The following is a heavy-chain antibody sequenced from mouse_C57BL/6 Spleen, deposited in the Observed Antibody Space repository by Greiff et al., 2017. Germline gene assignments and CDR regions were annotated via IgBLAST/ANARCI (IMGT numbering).Heavy chain of an antibody. D-gene: IGHD1-1*01. V-gene: IGHV1-80*01. CDR3: AIPYYGSSYRAMDY. J-gene: IGHJ4*01. Sequence: VQLQQSGAELVKPGASVKISCKASGYAFSSYWMNWVKQRPGKGLEWIGQIYPGDGDTNYNGKFKGKATLTADKYSSTAYMQLSSLTSEDSAVYFCAIPYYGSSYRAMDYWGQGTSVTVSS. CDR1: GYAFSSYW. CDR2: IYPGDGDT.